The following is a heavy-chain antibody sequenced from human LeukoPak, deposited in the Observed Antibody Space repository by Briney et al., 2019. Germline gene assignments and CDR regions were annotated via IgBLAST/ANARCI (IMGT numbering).Heavy chain of an antibody. V-gene: IGHV3-74*01. CDR1: GFTFSNYW. J-gene: IGHJ3*02. Sequence: GGSLRLSCAASGFTFSNYWMHWVRQAPGKGLVWVSRIKTDGSSTSYADSVKGRFTITRDNAKNTLYLQMNGLRAEDTAVYYCARAQYGDAFDIWGQGTMVTVSS. CDR2: IKTDGSST. CDR3: ARAQYGDAFDI. D-gene: IGHD4-17*01.